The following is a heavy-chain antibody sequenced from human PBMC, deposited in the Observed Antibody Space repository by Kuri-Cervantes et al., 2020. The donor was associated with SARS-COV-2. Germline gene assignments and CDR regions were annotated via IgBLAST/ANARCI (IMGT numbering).Heavy chain of an antibody. V-gene: IGHV3-21*01. J-gene: IGHJ3*02. Sequence: GESLKISCAASGFTFSSYSMNWVRQAPEKGLEWVSYISSSSSYKYYADSVKGRFTISRDNAKNSLYLQMNSLRAEDTAVYYCARELVATMGTDDAFDIWGQGTMVTVSS. D-gene: IGHD5-12*01. CDR3: ARELVATMGTDDAFDI. CDR1: GFTFSSYS. CDR2: ISSSSSYK.